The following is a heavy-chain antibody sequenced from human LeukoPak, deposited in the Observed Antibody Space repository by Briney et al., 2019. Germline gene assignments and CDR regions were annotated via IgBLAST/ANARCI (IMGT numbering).Heavy chain of an antibody. Sequence: SETLSLTCAVYGGSFSGYYWSWIRQPPGKGLEWIGEINHSGSTNYNPSLKSRVTISVDTSKNQFSLKLSSVTAADTAVYYCARHRASSGWPFDYWGQGTLVTVSS. V-gene: IGHV4-34*01. CDR2: INHSGST. J-gene: IGHJ4*02. CDR1: GGSFSGYY. D-gene: IGHD6-19*01. CDR3: ARHRASSGWPFDY.